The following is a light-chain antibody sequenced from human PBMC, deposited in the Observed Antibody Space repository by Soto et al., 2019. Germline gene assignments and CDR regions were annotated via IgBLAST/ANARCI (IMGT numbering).Light chain of an antibody. CDR1: QSVSSSY. J-gene: IGKJ3*01. CDR3: QQYGSSPLFT. Sequence: EIVLTHSPGTLSLSPGERATLSCRASQSVSSSYLAWYQQKPGQAPRLLIYGASNRATGIPDRFSGGGSGTDFILTISRLEPEDFAVYYCQQYGSSPLFTFGPGTKVDVK. V-gene: IGKV3-20*01. CDR2: GAS.